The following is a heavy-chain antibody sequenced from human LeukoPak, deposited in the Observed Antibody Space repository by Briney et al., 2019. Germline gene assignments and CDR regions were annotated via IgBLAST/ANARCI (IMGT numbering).Heavy chain of an antibody. Sequence: GGSLRLSCAASGFTIDDYGMSWVRQAPGKGLEWVSGINWNGGSTGYADSVKGRFTISRDNAKNSLYLQMNSLRAEDTALYYCARGRGYDILTGFDYWGQGTLVTVSS. CDR2: INWNGGST. CDR3: ARGRGYDILTGFDY. D-gene: IGHD3-9*01. V-gene: IGHV3-20*04. J-gene: IGHJ4*02. CDR1: GFTIDDYG.